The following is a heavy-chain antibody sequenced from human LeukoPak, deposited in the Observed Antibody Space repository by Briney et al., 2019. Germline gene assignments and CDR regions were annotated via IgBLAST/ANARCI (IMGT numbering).Heavy chain of an antibody. D-gene: IGHD3-22*01. Sequence: GGSLRLSCATSGFTFSSNGMHWVRQVPGKGLEWVTVISHDAKSTYHVDSVKGRFTISRDNSKNTLYLQMNSLRAEGTAVYYCAKDGGNYYDTAGNHLMRSYMDVWGKGTTVTVSS. V-gene: IGHV3-30*18. CDR1: GFTFSSNG. J-gene: IGHJ6*04. CDR3: AKDGGNYYDTAGNHLMRSYMDV. CDR2: ISHDAKST.